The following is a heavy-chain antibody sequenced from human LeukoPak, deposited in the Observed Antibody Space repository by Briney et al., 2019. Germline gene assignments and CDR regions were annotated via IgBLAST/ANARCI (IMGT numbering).Heavy chain of an antibody. V-gene: IGHV4-4*02. J-gene: IGHJ4*02. CDR2: IYHSGST. CDR1: GGSISSSNW. D-gene: IGHD6-13*01. CDR3: ARGPIAAAGTSQDY. Sequence: SETLSLTCAVSGGSISSSNWWSWVRQPPGKGLEWIGEIYHSGSTNYNPSLKSRVTISVDKSKNQFSLKLSSVTAADTAVYYCARGPIAAAGTSQDYWGQGTLVTVSS.